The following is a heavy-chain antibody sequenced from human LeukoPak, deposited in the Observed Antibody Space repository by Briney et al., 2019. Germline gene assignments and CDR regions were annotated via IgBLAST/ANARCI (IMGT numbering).Heavy chain of an antibody. Sequence: ASVKVSCKASGYTFTSYGISWVRQAPGHGLEWMGWISAYNGNTKYAQEFQGRVTMTTDTSTSTAYMELRSLRSDDTAVYHCARDNHRSSWSWFDPWGQGTLVTVS. CDR2: ISAYNGNT. CDR3: ARDNHRSSWSWFDP. J-gene: IGHJ5*02. V-gene: IGHV1-18*01. D-gene: IGHD6-13*01. CDR1: GYTFTSYG.